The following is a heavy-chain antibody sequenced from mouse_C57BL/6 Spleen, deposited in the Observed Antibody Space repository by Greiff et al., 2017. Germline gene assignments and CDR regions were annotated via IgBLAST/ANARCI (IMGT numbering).Heavy chain of an antibody. CDR2: IYPGDGDT. Sequence: QVQLQQSGAELVKPGASVKISCKASGYAFSSYWMNWVKQRPGKGLEWIGQIYPGDGDTNYNGKFKGKATLTADKSSSTAYMQLSSLTSEDSAVDFCARSRTGTGYVDYWGQGTTRTVSS. CDR3: ARSRTGTGYVDY. J-gene: IGHJ2*01. V-gene: IGHV1-80*01. CDR1: GYAFSSYW. D-gene: IGHD4-1*01.